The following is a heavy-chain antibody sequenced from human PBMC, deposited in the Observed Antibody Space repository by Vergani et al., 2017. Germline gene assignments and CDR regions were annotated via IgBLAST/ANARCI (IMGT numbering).Heavy chain of an antibody. Sequence: EVQLLESGGDLVQPGGSLRLSCAASGFSFTTYAMSWVRQAPGKGLEWVSGISGSGGSTYYAGSVKGRFTISRDSSKNTLYLQMNRLSAGDTAVYYGAKRNPLNSCDDYRYYYHAMVVLGEGTTVTVSS. V-gene: IGHV3-23*01. CDR2: ISGSGGST. D-gene: IGHD5-12*01. J-gene: IGHJ6*04. CDR1: GFSFTTYA. CDR3: AKRNPLNSCDDYRYYYHAMVV.